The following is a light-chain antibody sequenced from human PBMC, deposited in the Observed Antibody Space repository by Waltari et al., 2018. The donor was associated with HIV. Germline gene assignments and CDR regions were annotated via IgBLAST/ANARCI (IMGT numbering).Light chain of an antibody. Sequence: ALTQPASVSGSPGQSITIACSGSSRDVGAYRYVSWYQQHSGEVPKVLIYDVTKRMNGVSSLFSGSKSCNTASLPISGLQVEDEAEYYCSSYAGDHTYVFGSGTMVTVL. V-gene: IGLV2-14*03. CDR3: SSYAGDHTYV. CDR1: SRDVGAYRY. J-gene: IGLJ1*01. CDR2: DVT.